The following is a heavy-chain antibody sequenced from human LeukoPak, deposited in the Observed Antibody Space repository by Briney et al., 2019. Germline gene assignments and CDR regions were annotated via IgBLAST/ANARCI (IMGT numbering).Heavy chain of an antibody. D-gene: IGHD5-12*01. CDR2: ISSSSSYI. V-gene: IGHV3-21*01. J-gene: IGHJ5*02. Sequence: PGGSLRLSCAASGFTFSSYSMNWVRQAPGRGLEWVSSISSSSSYIYYADSVKGRFTISRGNAKNSLYLQMNSLRAEDTAVYYCARVTPDSGYDYAIAVAGYSWFDPWGQGTLVTVSS. CDR1: GFTFSSYS. CDR3: ARVTPDSGYDYAIAVAGYSWFDP.